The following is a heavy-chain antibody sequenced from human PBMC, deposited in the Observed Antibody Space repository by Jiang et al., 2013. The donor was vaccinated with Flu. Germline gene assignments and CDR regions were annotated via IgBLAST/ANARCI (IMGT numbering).Heavy chain of an antibody. CDR2: TYYRSKWYN. J-gene: IGHJ4*02. CDR3: ARDSPGVKGAYYDYVWGSYRYFDY. Sequence: SQTLSLTCAISGDSVSSNSAAWNWIRQSPSRGLEWLGRTYYRSKWYNDYAVSVKSRITINPDTSKNQFSLQLNSVTPEDTAVYYCARDSPGVKGAYYDYVWGSYRYFDYWGQGTLVTVSS. CDR1: GDSVSSNSAA. V-gene: IGHV6-1*01. D-gene: IGHD3-16*02.